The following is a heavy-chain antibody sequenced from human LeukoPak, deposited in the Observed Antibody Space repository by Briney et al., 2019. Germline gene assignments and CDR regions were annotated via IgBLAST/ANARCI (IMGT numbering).Heavy chain of an antibody. Sequence: GGSLRLSCAASGFTFSSYWMSWVRQAPGKGLEWVSVIYSGGSTYYADSVKGRFTISRDNSKNTLYLQMNSLRAEDTAVYYCARDGEPPFDYWGQGTLVTVSS. D-gene: IGHD3-10*01. CDR2: IYSGGST. CDR3: ARDGEPPFDY. V-gene: IGHV3-53*01. CDR1: GFTFSSYW. J-gene: IGHJ4*02.